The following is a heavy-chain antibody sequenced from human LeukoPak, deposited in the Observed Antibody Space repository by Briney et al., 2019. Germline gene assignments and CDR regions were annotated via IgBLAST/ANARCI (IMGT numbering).Heavy chain of an antibody. V-gene: IGHV1-8*01. CDR2: MNPNSGNT. CDR1: GYTFTSYD. Sequence: GASVKVSCKASGYTFTSYDINWVRQATGQGLEWMGWMNPNSGNTGYAQKFQGRVTMTRDTSISTAYMELSRLRSDDTAVYYCAKDVDTAMACDYWGQGTLVTVSS. D-gene: IGHD5-18*01. J-gene: IGHJ4*02. CDR3: AKDVDTAMACDY.